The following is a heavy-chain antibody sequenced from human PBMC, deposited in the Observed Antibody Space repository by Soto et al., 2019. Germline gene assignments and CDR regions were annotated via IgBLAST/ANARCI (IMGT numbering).Heavy chain of an antibody. D-gene: IGHD5-12*01. CDR1: GGSISSSNW. CDR3: ARRYSGYAMDYGMDV. CDR2: IYHSGST. J-gene: IGHJ6*02. Sequence: SETLSLTCAVSGGSISSSNWWSWVRQPPGKGLEWIGEIYHSGSTNYNPSLKSRVTISVDKSKNQFSLKLSSVTAADTAVYYCARRYSGYAMDYGMDVWGQGTTVTVSS. V-gene: IGHV4-4*02.